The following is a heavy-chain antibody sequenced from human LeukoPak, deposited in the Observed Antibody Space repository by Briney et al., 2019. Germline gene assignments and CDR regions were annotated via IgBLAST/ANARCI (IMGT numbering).Heavy chain of an antibody. J-gene: IGHJ4*02. V-gene: IGHV1-2*02. Sequence: ASVKVSCKASGYTFTGYYMHWVRQALGQGLEWMGWINPNSGGTNYAQKFQGRVTMTRDTSISTAYMELSSLRSDDTAVYYCARARYGSGSYYILPNYWGQGTLVTVSS. CDR3: ARARYGSGSYYILPNY. CDR2: INPNSGGT. D-gene: IGHD3-10*01. CDR1: GYTFTGYY.